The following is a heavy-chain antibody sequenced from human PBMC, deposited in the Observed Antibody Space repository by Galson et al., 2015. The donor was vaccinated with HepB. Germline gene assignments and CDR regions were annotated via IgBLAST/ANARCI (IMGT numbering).Heavy chain of an antibody. J-gene: IGHJ1*01. D-gene: IGHD3-10*01. CDR3: TRGRGPSRGSFQH. CDR2: MNPNSGNT. Sequence: SVKVSCKASGYSFTSYDINWVRQSTGQGLEWMGWMNPNSGNTGYAQKFQGRVTMTRDTSISTGYVELRSLRSEDTAVYYGTRGRGPSRGSFQHWGQGTLVIVSS. V-gene: IGHV1-8*01. CDR1: GYSFTSYD.